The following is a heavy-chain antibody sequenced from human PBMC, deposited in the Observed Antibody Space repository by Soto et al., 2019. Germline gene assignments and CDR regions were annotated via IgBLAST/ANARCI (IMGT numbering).Heavy chain of an antibody. CDR2: ITTTSSTM. CDR1: GFIFSDYS. Sequence: PGGSLRLSCTPSGFIFSDYSRNWVRQAPGKGLEWISYITTTSSTMYYADSVKGRFTISRDNAKNSLYLQMNSLRDEDTAVYYCARDSSGRQYYGMDVWGQGTTVTVS. V-gene: IGHV3-48*02. D-gene: IGHD3-22*01. CDR3: ARDSSGRQYYGMDV. J-gene: IGHJ6*02.